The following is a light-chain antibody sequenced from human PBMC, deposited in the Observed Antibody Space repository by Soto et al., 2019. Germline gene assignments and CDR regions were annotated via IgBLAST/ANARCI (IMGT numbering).Light chain of an antibody. CDR2: EDD. CDR3: CLYLGGTSV. V-gene: IGLV2-23*01. J-gene: IGLJ7*01. CDR1: SGDVGNYNL. Sequence: QSALTQPASVSGSPGQSITISCSGVSGDVGNYNLVSWYQQYPGKAPALLIYEDDKRPSGVSNRFSGSKSDSTASLTISGPRAEDGADYYCCLYLGGTSVFGGGTQLPVL.